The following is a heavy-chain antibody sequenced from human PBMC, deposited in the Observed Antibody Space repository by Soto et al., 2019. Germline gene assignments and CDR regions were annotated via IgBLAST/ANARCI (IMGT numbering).Heavy chain of an antibody. J-gene: IGHJ4*02. CDR1: GPNFDNYW. CDR3: VRVLVGAAGLFDN. V-gene: IGHV3-74*01. Sequence: EVQVVESGGGPVQPGDSLRLSCVVSGPNFDNYWMHWVRQAPGKGLVWVSRINNDGTTTNYEDYVKGRFTISRDNAKNTLYLQMNSLRDEDMGVYYCVRVLVGAAGLFDNWGQGSLVTVSS. D-gene: IGHD1-26*01. CDR2: INNDGTTT.